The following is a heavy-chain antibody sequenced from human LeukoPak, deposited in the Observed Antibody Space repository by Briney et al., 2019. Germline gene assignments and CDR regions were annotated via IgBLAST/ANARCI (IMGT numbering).Heavy chain of an antibody. CDR1: GFTVSSKY. D-gene: IGHD1-14*01. Sequence: GGSLRLSCAASGFTVSSKYMSWVRQAPGRGLEWVSGINWNGGSTGYADSVKGRFTISRDNAKNSLYLQMNSLRAEDTALYHCARAGLTGSPLVDYWGQGTLVTVSS. CDR3: ARAGLTGSPLVDY. CDR2: INWNGGST. J-gene: IGHJ4*02. V-gene: IGHV3-20*01.